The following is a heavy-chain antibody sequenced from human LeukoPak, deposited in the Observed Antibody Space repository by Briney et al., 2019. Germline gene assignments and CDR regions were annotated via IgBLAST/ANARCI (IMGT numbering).Heavy chain of an antibody. D-gene: IGHD6-19*01. CDR1: GFTFSSYA. CDR3: AKERIGEEGDSSGMNV. V-gene: IGHV3-23*01. CDR2: IRGSGGST. Sequence: GGSLRLSCAASGFTFSSYAMSWVRQAPGKGLEWVSAIRGSGGSTYYADSLKGRFTISRDNSKNTLYLQMNSLRAEDTAVYYCAKERIGEEGDSSGMNVWGQGTTVTVSS. J-gene: IGHJ6*02.